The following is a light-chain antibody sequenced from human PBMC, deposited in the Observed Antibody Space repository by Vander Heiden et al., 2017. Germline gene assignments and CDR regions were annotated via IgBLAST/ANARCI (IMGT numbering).Light chain of an antibody. CDR3: QQSYRNSS. CDR2: SAS. Sequence: DIQMTQSPSSLSAAVGDRVTITCRASQSIGTYLNWYQQKVGKAPKLLIYSASSLQSGVPARFSGSGSETDFTLTISSLQAEDFATYYFQQSYRNSSFGRGTKVEIK. CDR1: QSIGTY. V-gene: IGKV1-39*01. J-gene: IGKJ4*02.